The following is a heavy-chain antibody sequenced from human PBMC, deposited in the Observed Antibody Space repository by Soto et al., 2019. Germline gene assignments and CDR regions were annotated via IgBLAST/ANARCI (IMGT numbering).Heavy chain of an antibody. CDR1: GGTFSSYA. D-gene: IGHD6-13*01. CDR3: ARGVYRQQLVPLGDY. J-gene: IGHJ4*02. Sequence: QVQLVQSGAEVKKPGSSVKVSCKASGGTFSSYAISWVRQAPGQGLEWMGGIIPIFGTAHYAQQFQGRVTITADESTSTAYMELSSLRSEDTAVYYCARGVYRQQLVPLGDYWGQGTLVTVSS. CDR2: IIPIFGTA. V-gene: IGHV1-69*01.